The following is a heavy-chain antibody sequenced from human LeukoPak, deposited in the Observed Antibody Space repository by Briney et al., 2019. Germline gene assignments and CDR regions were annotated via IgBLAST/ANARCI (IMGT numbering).Heavy chain of an antibody. J-gene: IGHJ6*03. CDR3: AKDPRTTVTYYYDYYMDV. Sequence: GGTLRLSCAASGFTFNNYAMSWVRQAPGKGLEWVSAISGSGGSTYYADSVKGRFTISRGNSKNTLYLQMNSLRAEDTAVYYCAKDPRTTVTYYYDYYMDVWGKGTTVTVSS. V-gene: IGHV3-23*01. CDR1: GFTFNNYA. D-gene: IGHD4-17*01. CDR2: ISGSGGST.